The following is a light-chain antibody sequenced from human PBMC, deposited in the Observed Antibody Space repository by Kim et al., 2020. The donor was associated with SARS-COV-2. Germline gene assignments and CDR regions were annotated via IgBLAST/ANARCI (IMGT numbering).Light chain of an antibody. Sequence: SYELTQPSSVSVSPGQTARITCSGDVLAKKYARWFQQKPGQAPVLVIYKDSERPSGIPERFSVSSSGTTVTLTISGAQVEDEADYYCYSAADNNLAWVFG. CDR3: YSAADNNLAWV. J-gene: IGLJ3*02. CDR1: VLAKKY. CDR2: KDS. V-gene: IGLV3-27*01.